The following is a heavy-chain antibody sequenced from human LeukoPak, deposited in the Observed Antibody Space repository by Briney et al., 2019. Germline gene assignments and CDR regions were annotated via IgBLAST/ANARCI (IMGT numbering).Heavy chain of an antibody. CDR3: ARGLWYYGSGSSTTFDY. D-gene: IGHD3-10*01. J-gene: IGHJ4*02. Sequence: SETLSLTCAVYGGSFSGYYWSWIRQPPGKGLEWIGEINHSGSTNYNPSLKSRVTISVDTSKSQFSLKLSSVTAADTAVYYCARGLWYYGSGSSTTFDYWGQGTLVTVSS. V-gene: IGHV4-34*01. CDR2: INHSGST. CDR1: GGSFSGYY.